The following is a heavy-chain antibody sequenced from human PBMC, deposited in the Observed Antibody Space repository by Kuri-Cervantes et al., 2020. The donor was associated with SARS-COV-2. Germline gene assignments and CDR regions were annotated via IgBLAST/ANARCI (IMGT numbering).Heavy chain of an antibody. Sequence: ASVKVSCKASGYTFTSYGISWVRQAPGQGLEWMGWISAYNGNTNYAQKLQGRVTMTTDTSTSTAYMVLRSLRSDDTAVYYFARGLLGVGYCSVGSCPYYFDYWGQGTLVTVSS. CDR3: ARGLLGVGYCSVGSCPYYFDY. J-gene: IGHJ4*02. CDR1: GYTFTSYG. D-gene: IGHD2-15*01. CDR2: ISAYNGNT. V-gene: IGHV1-18*01.